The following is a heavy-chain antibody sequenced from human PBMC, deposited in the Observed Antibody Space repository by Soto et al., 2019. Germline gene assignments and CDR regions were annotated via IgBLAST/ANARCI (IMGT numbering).Heavy chain of an antibody. J-gene: IGHJ3*02. D-gene: IGHD3-10*01. CDR2: ISYDGSNK. V-gene: IGHV3-30-3*01. CDR3: ARDKGGWFGEDDAFDI. Sequence: GGSLRLCCAASGFIFSSYAMHWVRQAPGKGLEWVAVISYDGSNKYYADSVKGRFTISRDNSKNTLYLQMNSLRAEDTAVYYCARDKGGWFGEDDAFDIWGQGTMVTVSS. CDR1: GFIFSSYA.